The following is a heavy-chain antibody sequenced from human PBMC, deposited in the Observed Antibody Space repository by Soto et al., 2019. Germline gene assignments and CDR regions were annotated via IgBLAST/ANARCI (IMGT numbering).Heavy chain of an antibody. CDR3: ARDGFYDYVWGSLGQ. J-gene: IGHJ4*02. Sequence: ASVKVSCKASGYTFTGYYMHWVRQAPGQGLEWMGWINPNSGGTNYAQKFQGRVTMTRDTSISTAYMELSRLRSDDTAVYYCARDGFYDYVWGSLGQWGQGTLVTVSS. CDR2: INPNSGGT. CDR1: GYTFTGYY. V-gene: IGHV1-2*02. D-gene: IGHD3-16*01.